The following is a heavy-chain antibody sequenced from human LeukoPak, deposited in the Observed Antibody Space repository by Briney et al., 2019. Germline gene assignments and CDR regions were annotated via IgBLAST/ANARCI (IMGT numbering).Heavy chain of an antibody. J-gene: IGHJ6*02. CDR3: ARSLQYNNNNYFYYGMDV. V-gene: IGHV4-59*01. Sequence: SETLSLTCTVSGGSISSYYWNWIRQPPGEGLEWIGYIYYSGSTNYNPSLKSRVTISVDTSKNQFSPKLNSVTAADTAAYYCARSLQYNNNNYFYYGMDVWGQGTTVTVS. CDR1: GGSISSYY. CDR2: IYYSGST. D-gene: IGHD3-10*01.